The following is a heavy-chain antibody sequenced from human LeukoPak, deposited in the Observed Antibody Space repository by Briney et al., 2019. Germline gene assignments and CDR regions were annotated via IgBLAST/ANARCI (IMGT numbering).Heavy chain of an antibody. J-gene: IGHJ4*01. CDR1: GFIFSNYA. D-gene: IGHD1-26*01. CDR2: ISYDENNQ. Sequence: GRPLRLSCEASGFIFSNYAMYWVRQAPGKGLEWVGVISYDENNQHYADSLKGRITISRDNSKSTVFLQIHSLRPDDTATYYCAKARNHVGGGGLAYWGQGTLVTVSS. CDR3: AKARNHVGGGGLAY. V-gene: IGHV3-33*03.